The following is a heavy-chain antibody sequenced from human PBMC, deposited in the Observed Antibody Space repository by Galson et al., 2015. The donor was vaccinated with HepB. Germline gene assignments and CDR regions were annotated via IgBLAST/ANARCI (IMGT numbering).Heavy chain of an antibody. D-gene: IGHD2-2*01. V-gene: IGHV4-31*03. CDR2: IYYSGST. CDR3: ARLVVVPAAMGYYYYMDV. CDR1: GGSISSGGYY. Sequence: LSLTCTVSGGSISSGGYYWSWIRQPPGKGLEWIGYIYYSGSTYYNPSLKSRVTISLDTSKNQFSLKLSSVTAADTAVYYCARLVVVPAAMGYYYYMDVWGKGTTVTVSS. J-gene: IGHJ6*03.